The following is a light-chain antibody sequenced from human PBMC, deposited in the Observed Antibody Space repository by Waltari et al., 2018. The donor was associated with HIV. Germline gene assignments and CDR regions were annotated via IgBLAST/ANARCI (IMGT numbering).Light chain of an antibody. J-gene: IGLJ2*01. CDR3: QVWDDTTHHVV. CDR2: YDA. Sequence: SYVLTQPPSVSVALGEAATISCGGELIGTKSVHWYQQRPGRAPLLVIYYDADRPSGIPGRFSGSNSGNAATLTISRVEAADEADYYCQVWDDTTHHVVFGGGTKLTAL. V-gene: IGLV3-21*01. CDR1: LIGTKS.